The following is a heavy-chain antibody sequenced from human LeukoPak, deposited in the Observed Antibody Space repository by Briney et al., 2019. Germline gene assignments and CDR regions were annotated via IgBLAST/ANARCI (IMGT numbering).Heavy chain of an antibody. CDR1: GGTFSSYA. Sequence: GASVKVSCKASGGTFSSYAISWVRQAPGQELEWMGGIIPIFGTANYAQKFQGRVTITADESTSTAYMELSGLRSDDTAVYYCAREGSSTSWEDYYYYYYMDVWGKGTTVTVSS. CDR3: AREGSSTSWEDYYYYYYMDV. V-gene: IGHV1-69*13. J-gene: IGHJ6*03. CDR2: IIPIFGTA. D-gene: IGHD2-2*01.